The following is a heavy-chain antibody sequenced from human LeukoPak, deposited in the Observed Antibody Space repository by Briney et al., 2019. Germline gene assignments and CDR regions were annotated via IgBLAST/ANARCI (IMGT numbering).Heavy chain of an antibody. J-gene: IGHJ4*02. D-gene: IGHD3-10*01. CDR2: ISGSGGST. Sequence: GGSLRLSCAASGFTFSSYGMSWVRQAPGKGLEWVSAISGSGGSTYYADSVKGRFTISRDNSKNTLYLQMNSLRAEDTAVYYCAKRHSVPWEYYYEHIDYWGQGTLVTVSS. CDR1: GFTFSSYG. V-gene: IGHV3-23*01. CDR3: AKRHSVPWEYYYEHIDY.